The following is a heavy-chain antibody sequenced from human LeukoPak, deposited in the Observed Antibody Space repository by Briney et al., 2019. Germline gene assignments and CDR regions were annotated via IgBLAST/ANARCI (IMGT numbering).Heavy chain of an antibody. Sequence: GASVKVSFKASGGTFSSYAISWVRQAPGQGLEWMGGIIPIFGTANYAQKFQGRVTITADESTSTAYMELSSLRSEDTAVYYCARTEKPGSYKPRFDPWGQGTLVTVSS. CDR2: IIPIFGTA. D-gene: IGHD3-10*01. J-gene: IGHJ5*02. CDR3: ARTEKPGSYKPRFDP. CDR1: GGTFSSYA. V-gene: IGHV1-69*13.